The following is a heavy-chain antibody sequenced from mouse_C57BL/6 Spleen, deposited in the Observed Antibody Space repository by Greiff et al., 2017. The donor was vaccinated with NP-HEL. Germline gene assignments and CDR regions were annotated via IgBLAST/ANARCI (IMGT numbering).Heavy chain of an antibody. CDR1: GFTFSDYG. V-gene: IGHV5-17*01. J-gene: IGHJ4*01. CDR2: ISSGSSTI. Sequence: EVQLQESGGGLVKPGGSLKLSCAASGFTFSDYGMHWVRQAPEKGLEWVAYISSGSSTIYYADTVKGRFTISRDNAKNTLFLQMTSLRSEDTAMYYCAKAYYSNYEDAMDYWGQGTSVTVSS. CDR3: AKAYYSNYEDAMDY. D-gene: IGHD2-5*01.